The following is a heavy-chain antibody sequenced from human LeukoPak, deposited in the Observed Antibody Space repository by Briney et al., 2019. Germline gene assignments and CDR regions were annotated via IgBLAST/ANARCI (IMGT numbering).Heavy chain of an antibody. CDR1: GGSISSYY. Sequence: SETLSLTCTVFGGSISSYYWSWIRQPAGKGLEWIGRIYTSGNTNYNPSLKSRVTMSVDTSKNQFSLKLSSVTAADTAVYYCAREQYTLNERLLDVWGKGTTVTVSS. CDR2: IYTSGNT. D-gene: IGHD4-11*01. J-gene: IGHJ6*04. V-gene: IGHV4-4*07. CDR3: AREQYTLNERLLDV.